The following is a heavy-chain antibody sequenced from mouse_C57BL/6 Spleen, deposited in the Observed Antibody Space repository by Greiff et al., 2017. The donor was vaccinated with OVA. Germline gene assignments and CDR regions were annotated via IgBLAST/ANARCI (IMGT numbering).Heavy chain of an antibody. CDR3: AGEDIGIYYSSSYDY. V-gene: IGHV1-42*01. Sequence: VQLQQSGPELVKPGASVKISCKASGYPFTGYYMHWVKQSPEKSLEWIGEINPSTGGTTYNQKFKAKATLTVDKSSSTAYMQLKRLTSEDSAVYYCAGEDIGIYYSSSYDYWGQGTTLTVSS. CDR1: GYPFTGYY. CDR2: INPSTGGT. J-gene: IGHJ2*01. D-gene: IGHD1-1*01.